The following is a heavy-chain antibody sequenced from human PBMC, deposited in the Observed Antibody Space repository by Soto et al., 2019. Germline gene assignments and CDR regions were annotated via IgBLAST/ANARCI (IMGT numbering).Heavy chain of an antibody. CDR2: IYYSGST. CDR3: ARVVEYYDFWSGLNWFDP. Sequence: SETLSLTCTVSGGSISSYYWSWIRQPPGKGLEWIGYIYYSGSTNYNPSLKSRVTISVDTSKNQFSLKLSSVTAADTAVYYCARVVEYYDFWSGLNWFDPWGQGTLVTVSS. V-gene: IGHV4-59*01. CDR1: GGSISSYY. D-gene: IGHD3-3*01. J-gene: IGHJ5*02.